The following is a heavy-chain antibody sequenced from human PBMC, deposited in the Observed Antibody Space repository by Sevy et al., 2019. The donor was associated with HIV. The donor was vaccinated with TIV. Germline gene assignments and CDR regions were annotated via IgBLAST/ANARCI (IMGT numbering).Heavy chain of an antibody. CDR2: ISGSGGST. D-gene: IGHD1-26*01. J-gene: IGHJ3*02. V-gene: IGHV3-23*01. CDR3: AKDSEERVGATTRGDAFDI. CDR1: GFTFSSYA. Sequence: QLGGSLRLSCAASGFTFSSYAMSWVRQAPGKGLEWVSAISGSGGSTYYADSVKGRFTISRDNSKITLYLQMNSLRAEDTAVYYCAKDSEERVGATTRGDAFDIWGQGTMVTVSS.